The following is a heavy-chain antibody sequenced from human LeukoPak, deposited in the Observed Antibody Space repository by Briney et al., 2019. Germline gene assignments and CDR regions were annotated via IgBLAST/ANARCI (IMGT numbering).Heavy chain of an antibody. J-gene: IGHJ4*02. CDR3: GKDRGNTVPTISDY. CDR1: GFTFSSYA. CDR2: ISGSGGST. V-gene: IGHV3-23*01. D-gene: IGHD5-12*01. Sequence: GGSLRLSCAASGFTFSSYAMNWGRQAPGKGLEWVSAISGSGGSTYYADSVKGRFTISRDNSENTLYLRMNSRRAEDTAVYYFGKDRGNTVPTISDYWGQGTLVTVSS.